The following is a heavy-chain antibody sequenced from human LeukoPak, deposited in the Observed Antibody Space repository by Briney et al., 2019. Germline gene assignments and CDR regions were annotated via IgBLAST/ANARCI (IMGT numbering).Heavy chain of an antibody. Sequence: SETLSLTCTVSGGSISSYYWSWIRQPPGKGLEWIGYIYYSGSTNYNPSLKSRVTISVDTSKNQFSLKLSSVTAADTGVYYCARGRDYYDSSGLNWFDPWGQGTLVTVSS. D-gene: IGHD3-22*01. CDR3: ARGRDYYDSSGLNWFDP. J-gene: IGHJ5*02. CDR1: GGSISSYY. CDR2: IYYSGST. V-gene: IGHV4-59*01.